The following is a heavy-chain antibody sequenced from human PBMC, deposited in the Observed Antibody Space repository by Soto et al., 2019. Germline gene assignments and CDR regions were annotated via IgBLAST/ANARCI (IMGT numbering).Heavy chain of an antibody. Sequence: SETLSLTCAVYGGSFSGYYWSWIRQPPGKGLEWIGEINHSGSTNYNPSLKSRVTISVDTSKNQFSLKLSSVTAADTAVYYCARATRGYGSGPYYYGMDVWGQGTTVTAP. CDR2: INHSGST. CDR1: GGSFSGYY. J-gene: IGHJ6*02. D-gene: IGHD3-10*01. V-gene: IGHV4-34*01. CDR3: ARATRGYGSGPYYYGMDV.